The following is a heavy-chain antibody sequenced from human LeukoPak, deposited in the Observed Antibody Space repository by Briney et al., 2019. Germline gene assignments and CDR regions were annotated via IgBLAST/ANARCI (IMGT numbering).Heavy chain of an antibody. CDR2: MNPNSGNT. V-gene: IGHV1-8*01. CDR3: ARAHPLWWFGELPDYGMDV. J-gene: IGHJ6*02. D-gene: IGHD3-10*01. CDR1: GYTFTSYD. Sequence: GASVKVSCKASGYTFTSYDINWVRQATGQGLEWMGWMNPNSGNTGYAQKFQGRVTMTRNTSISTAYMELSSLRSEDTAVYYCARAHPLWWFGELPDYGMDVWGQGTTVTVSS.